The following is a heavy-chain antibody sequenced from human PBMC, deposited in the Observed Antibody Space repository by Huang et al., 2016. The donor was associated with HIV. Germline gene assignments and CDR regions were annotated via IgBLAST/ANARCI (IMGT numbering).Heavy chain of an antibody. CDR3: ARAGGFEI. V-gene: IGHV3-74*01. D-gene: IGHD2-15*01. CDR1: GFKFSNYW. J-gene: IGHJ3*02. Sequence: EEHLVESGGGLVQPGGSLRLSCEASGFKFSNYWMQWVRQAPGKGLMWGSCMKIDGRTTDYADSVKGRFTISRDNAKNTLYLQMSSLTAEDTAIYYCARAGGFEIWGQGTVVTVSS. CDR2: MKIDGRTT.